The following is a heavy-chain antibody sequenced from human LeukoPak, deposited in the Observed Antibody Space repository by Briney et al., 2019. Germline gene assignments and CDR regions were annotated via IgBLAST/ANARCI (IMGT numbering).Heavy chain of an antibody. J-gene: IGHJ5*02. CDR2: IWSDATNE. D-gene: IGHD4-11*01. V-gene: IGHV3-33*06. CDR3: AKDAKREFDYSNSLEH. Sequence: TGTSLRLSCEASGFTFSHFGMHWVCQAPGKGLEWVADIWSDATNEYYADSVKGRFTISRDNFKRTVSLEMNSLRAEDTAVYYGAKDAKREFDYSNSLEHWGQGSLVIVSS. CDR1: GFTFSHFG.